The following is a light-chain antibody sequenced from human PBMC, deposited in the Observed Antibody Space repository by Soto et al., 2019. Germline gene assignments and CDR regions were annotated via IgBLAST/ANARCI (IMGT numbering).Light chain of an antibody. CDR2: SNN. CDR3: AAWDDSLNGVL. Sequence: QSVLTQPPSASGTPGQRVTISCSGSSSNIGSYTVSWYQQLPGAAPKLLIYSNNQRPSGVPDRFSGSKSGTSASLGISGLQSEDEADYYCAAWDDSLNGVLFXGGTKVTVL. V-gene: IGLV1-44*01. J-gene: IGLJ2*01. CDR1: SSNIGSYT.